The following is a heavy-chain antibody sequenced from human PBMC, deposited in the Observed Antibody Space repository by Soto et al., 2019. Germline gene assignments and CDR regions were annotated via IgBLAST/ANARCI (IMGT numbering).Heavy chain of an antibody. Sequence: SETLSLTCTVSGGSISSYYWSWIRQPPGKGLEWIGYIYYSGSTNYNPSLKSRVTISVDTSKNQFSLKLSSVTAADTAVYYCARQRGFSAFDIWGQGTMVTVSS. D-gene: IGHD3-16*01. V-gene: IGHV4-59*08. CDR3: ARQRGFSAFDI. J-gene: IGHJ3*02. CDR2: IYYSGST. CDR1: GGSISSYY.